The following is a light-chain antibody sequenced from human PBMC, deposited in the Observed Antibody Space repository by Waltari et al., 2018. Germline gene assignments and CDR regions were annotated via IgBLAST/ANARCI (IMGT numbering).Light chain of an antibody. CDR1: QNILYSSNSKNY. Sequence: DIVMTQSPDSLAVSLGERATINCKSSQNILYSSNSKNYLAWYQHKPGQPPKRLICWASTRESGVPDRFSGSGSETDFTLTISSLQAEDVAVYYCQQYYSIPYTFGQGTKLEIK. V-gene: IGKV4-1*01. J-gene: IGKJ2*01. CDR3: QQYYSIPYT. CDR2: WAS.